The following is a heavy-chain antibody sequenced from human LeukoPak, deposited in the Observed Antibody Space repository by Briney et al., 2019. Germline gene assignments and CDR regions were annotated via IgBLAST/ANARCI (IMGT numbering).Heavy chain of an antibody. J-gene: IGHJ4*02. D-gene: IGHD6-13*01. V-gene: IGHV3-74*01. Sequence: GGSLRLSCAASGFSFSVYEMHWVRQAPGKGLVWVSRINNEESSTTYADSVKGRFTISRDNAKNTLYLQMNSLRAEDTAVYYCARGYSSNYRVDYWGQGTLVTVSS. CDR3: ARGYSSNYRVDY. CDR1: GFSFSVYE. CDR2: INNEESST.